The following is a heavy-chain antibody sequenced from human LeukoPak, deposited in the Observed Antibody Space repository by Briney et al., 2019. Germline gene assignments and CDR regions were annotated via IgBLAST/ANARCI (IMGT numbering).Heavy chain of an antibody. Sequence: GGSLRLSCEASGFPFSSYAMRWVRQAPGKGLEWVSAISGSGGSTYYADSVKGRFTISRDNSKNTLYLQMNSLRAADTAVYYCPKAGEAFGTGEFDYWGQRTLVTVSS. CDR1: GFPFSSYA. D-gene: IGHD3-16*01. V-gene: IGHV3-23*01. J-gene: IGHJ4*02. CDR2: ISGSGGST. CDR3: PKAGEAFGTGEFDY.